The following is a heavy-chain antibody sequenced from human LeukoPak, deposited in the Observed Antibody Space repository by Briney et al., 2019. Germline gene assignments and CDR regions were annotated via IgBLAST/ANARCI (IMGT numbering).Heavy chain of an antibody. CDR3: ASRAYEYQFDY. D-gene: IGHD2-2*01. J-gene: IGHJ4*02. CDR1: GFTFSSYS. Sequence: GGSLRLSCAASGFTFSSYSMNWVRQAPGKGLEWVSYISSSSSTIYYADSVKGRFTISRDNAKNSLYLQMNSLRAEDTAVYYCASRAYEYQFDYWGQGTLVTVSS. V-gene: IGHV3-48*01. CDR2: ISSSSSTI.